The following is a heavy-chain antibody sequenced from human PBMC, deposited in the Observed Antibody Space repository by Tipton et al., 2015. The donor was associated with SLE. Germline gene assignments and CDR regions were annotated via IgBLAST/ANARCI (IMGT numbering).Heavy chain of an antibody. Sequence: QLVQSGPEVKKPGSSVKVSCTASGGTFSSYAISWVRQAPGQGLEWMGGIIPIFGTPNYAQKFQGRVTITTDESTSTAYMELSTLRSEDTAVYYCATASVSWNSYYIADFWGQGTLVTVSS. CDR1: GGTFSSYA. CDR3: ATASVSWNSYYIADF. D-gene: IGHD3-3*01. V-gene: IGHV1-69*05. CDR2: IIPIFGTP. J-gene: IGHJ4*02.